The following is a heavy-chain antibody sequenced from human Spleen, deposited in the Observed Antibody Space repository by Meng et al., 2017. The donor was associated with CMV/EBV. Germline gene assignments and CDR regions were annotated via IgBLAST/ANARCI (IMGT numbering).Heavy chain of an antibody. CDR1: GFTFNMYA. D-gene: IGHD2-21*01. V-gene: IGHV3-23*01. CDR2: ISGSGSDT. CDR3: ARDLAPAVIARWFDP. Sequence: GESLKISCAASGFTFNMYAMNWVRQAPGKGLEWVSGISGSGSDTYYADSVKGRFTVSRANSKNTLYLQMNSPRAEDTAVYYCARDLAPAVIARWFDPWGQGTLVTVSS. J-gene: IGHJ5*02.